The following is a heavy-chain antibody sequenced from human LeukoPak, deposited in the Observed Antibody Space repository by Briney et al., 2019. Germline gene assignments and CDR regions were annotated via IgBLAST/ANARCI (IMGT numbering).Heavy chain of an antibody. D-gene: IGHD1-14*01. J-gene: IGHJ6*03. Sequence: GGSLRLSCAASGFTFSSYGMHWVRQAPGKGLEWVAVISYDGSNKYYADSVKGRFTISRDNSKNTLYLQMNSLRAEDTAVYYCARDRGNQRGYYYYYMDVWGKGTTVTVSS. CDR1: GFTFSSYG. CDR2: ISYDGSNK. V-gene: IGHV3-30*03. CDR3: ARDRGNQRGYYYYYMDV.